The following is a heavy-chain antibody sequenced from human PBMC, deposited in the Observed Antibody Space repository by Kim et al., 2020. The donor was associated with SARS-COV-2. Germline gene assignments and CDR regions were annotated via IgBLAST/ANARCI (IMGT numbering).Heavy chain of an antibody. Sequence: SETLSLICTVSGGSISSSSYYWGWIRQPPGKGLEWIGSIYYSGSTYYNPSLKSRVTISVDTSKNQFSLKLSSVTAADTAVYYCARHSGSHGKYYYDSSGYYHPWYFDYWGQGTLVTVSS. CDR2: IYYSGST. V-gene: IGHV4-39*01. CDR3: ARHSGSHGKYYYDSSGYYHPWYFDY. J-gene: IGHJ4*02. D-gene: IGHD3-22*01. CDR1: GGSISSSSYY.